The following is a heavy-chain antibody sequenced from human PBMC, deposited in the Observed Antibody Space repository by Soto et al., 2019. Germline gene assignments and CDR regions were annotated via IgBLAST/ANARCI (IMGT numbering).Heavy chain of an antibody. V-gene: IGHV4-34*01. CDR2: INHSGST. J-gene: IGHJ6*02. CDR3: ARVDSGSYYRYYYYYGMDV. Sequence: PSETLSLTCAVYGGSFSGYYWSWIRQPPGKGLEWIGEINHSGSTNYNPSLKSRVTISVDTSKDQFSLKLSSVTAADTAVYYCARVDSGSYYRYYYYYGMDVWGQGTTVTVSS. D-gene: IGHD1-26*01. CDR1: GGSFSGYY.